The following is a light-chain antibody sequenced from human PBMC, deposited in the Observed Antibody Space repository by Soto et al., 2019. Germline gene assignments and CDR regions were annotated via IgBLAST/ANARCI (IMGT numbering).Light chain of an antibody. CDR3: QTWVTGIWV. CDR1: SGHSSYA. Sequence: QLVLTQSPSASASLGASVKLTCTLSSGHSSYAIAWHQQQPEKGPRYLMRLNSDGSHTKGDGIPDRFSGSSSGAERYLTISSLQSEDEADYYCQTWVTGIWVFGVGTKLTVL. J-gene: IGLJ3*02. CDR2: LNSDGSH. V-gene: IGLV4-69*01.